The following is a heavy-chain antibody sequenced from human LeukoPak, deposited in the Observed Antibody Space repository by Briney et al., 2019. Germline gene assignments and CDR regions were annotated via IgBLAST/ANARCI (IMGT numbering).Heavy chain of an antibody. D-gene: IGHD3-10*01. CDR1: GFTFSSYA. CDR2: ISGSGGST. J-gene: IGHJ4*02. Sequence: GGSLRLSYAASGFTFSSYAMSWVRQAPGKGLEWVSAISGSGGSTYYADSAKGRFTISRDNSKNTLYLQMNSLRAEDTAVYYCAKDRGGGAAPGDLFYDYWGQGTLVTVSS. CDR3: AKDRGGGAAPGDLFYDY. V-gene: IGHV3-23*01.